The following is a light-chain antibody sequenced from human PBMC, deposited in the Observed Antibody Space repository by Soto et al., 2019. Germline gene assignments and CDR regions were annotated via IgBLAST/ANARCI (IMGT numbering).Light chain of an antibody. Sequence: EIVLTQSPATLSLSPGERATLSCRASQSVSSYLAWYQQKPGQAPRLLIYDASNRATGIPARFSGSGSRTDFTLTISSLEHEDFAVYYCQQRSNWPPLTFGGVPKVEIK. CDR3: QQRSNWPPLT. J-gene: IGKJ4*01. CDR2: DAS. V-gene: IGKV3-11*01. CDR1: QSVSSY.